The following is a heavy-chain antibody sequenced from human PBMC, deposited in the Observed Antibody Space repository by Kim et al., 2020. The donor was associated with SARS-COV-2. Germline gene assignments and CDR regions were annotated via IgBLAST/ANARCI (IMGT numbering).Heavy chain of an antibody. D-gene: IGHD3-3*01. CDR3: ARDYDFWSDY. V-gene: IGHV3-33*01. CDR2: KK. J-gene: IGHJ4*02. Sequence: KKYYADPVTSRFTISRDNSKNTLYLQMNSLRAEDTAVYYCARDYDFWSDYWGQGTLVTVSS.